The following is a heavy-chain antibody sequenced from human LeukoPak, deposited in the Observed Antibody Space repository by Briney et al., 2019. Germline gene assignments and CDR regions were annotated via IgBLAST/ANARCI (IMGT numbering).Heavy chain of an antibody. V-gene: IGHV1-18*01. CDR2: ISAYNGNT. J-gene: IGHJ5*02. CDR1: GYTFTSYG. CDR3: ARVKVGSGWYRRANWFDP. D-gene: IGHD6-19*01. Sequence: ASVKVSCKASGYTFTSYGISWVRQAPGQGLEWMGWISAYNGNTNHAQKLQGRVTMTTDTSTSTAYMELRSLRSDDTAVYYCARVKVGSGWYRRANWFDPWGQGTLVTVSS.